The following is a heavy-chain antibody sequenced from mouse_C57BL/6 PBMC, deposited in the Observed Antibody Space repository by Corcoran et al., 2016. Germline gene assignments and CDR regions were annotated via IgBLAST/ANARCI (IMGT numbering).Heavy chain of an antibody. D-gene: IGHD2-5*01. CDR3: ARKRDYYSNYDYAMDY. Sequence: EVQLQQSGPELVKPGASVKISCKASGYTFTDYYMNWVKQSHGKSLEWIGDINPNNGGTSYNQKFKGKATLTVDKSSSTAYMELRSLTSEDSAVYYCARKRDYYSNYDYAMDYWGQGTSVTFS. CDR1: GYTFTDYY. V-gene: IGHV1-26*01. CDR2: INPNNGGT. J-gene: IGHJ4*01.